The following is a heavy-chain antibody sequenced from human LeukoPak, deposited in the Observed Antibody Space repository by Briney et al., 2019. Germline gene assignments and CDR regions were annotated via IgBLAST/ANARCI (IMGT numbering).Heavy chain of an antibody. J-gene: IGHJ4*02. CDR1: GGSISSYY. CDR3: ARHQGGTTADY. D-gene: IGHD1-7*01. V-gene: IGHV4-59*01. Sequence: SETLSLTCTVSGGSISSYYWNWIRQPPGKGLEWIGYIYYSGSTNYNPSLKSRVTIPVDASKNQFSLKLSSVTAADTAVYYCARHQGGTTADYWGQGTLVTVSA. CDR2: IYYSGST.